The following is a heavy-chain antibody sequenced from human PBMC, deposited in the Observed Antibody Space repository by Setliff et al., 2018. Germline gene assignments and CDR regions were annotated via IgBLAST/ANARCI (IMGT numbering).Heavy chain of an antibody. D-gene: IGHD3-10*01. CDR1: GGSISSGDYY. V-gene: IGHV4-30-4*08. CDR2: IYYSGNT. J-gene: IGHJ4*02. Sequence: PSETLSLTCTVSGGSISSGDYYWTWIRQPPGKGLEWIGFIYYSGNTFYNPSLKSRLTISVDTSKNLSSLKLSSVTAADTAVYYCARQLYYYGTPGYFDYWGQGTLVTVSS. CDR3: ARQLYYYGTPGYFDY.